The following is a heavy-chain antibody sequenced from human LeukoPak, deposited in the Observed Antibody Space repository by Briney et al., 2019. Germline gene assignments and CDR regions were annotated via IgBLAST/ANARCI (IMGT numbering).Heavy chain of an antibody. Sequence: SETRSLTCTVSGGYISSGGHYWRWIRQPAGKGLEYLGRISSTGSTNYNPSLRSRVTISADTSKHHFSLKLTSVTAADTAVYYCARDQTYSGSGIYTYFDYWGQGILVTVSS. V-gene: IGHV4-61*02. CDR3: ARDQTYSGSGIYTYFDY. D-gene: IGHD3-10*01. J-gene: IGHJ4*02. CDR2: ISSTGST. CDR1: GGYISSGGHY.